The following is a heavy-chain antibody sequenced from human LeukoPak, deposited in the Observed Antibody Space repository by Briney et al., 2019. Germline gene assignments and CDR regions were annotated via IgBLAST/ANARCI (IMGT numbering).Heavy chain of an antibody. D-gene: IGHD6-13*01. CDR1: GYTFTNYG. CDR2: ISPYSGDT. Sequence: ASVKVSCKTSGYTFTNYGITWVRQAPGQGPEWMGWISPYSGDTNYTQKFQDRVTMTTDTSTSTAYLDPTTLRSDDTAVYYCARGTGYPPYYFDSWGQGTLVTVSS. CDR3: ARGTGYPPYYFDS. V-gene: IGHV1-18*01. J-gene: IGHJ4*02.